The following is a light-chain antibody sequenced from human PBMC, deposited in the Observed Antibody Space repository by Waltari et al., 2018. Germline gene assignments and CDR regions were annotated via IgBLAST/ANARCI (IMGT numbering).Light chain of an antibody. CDR2: KAS. Sequence: DIQMTQSPSSLSASVGDRVTIPCRASQSISSYLAWYQQKPGKAPNLLIYKASTLQSGVPSRFSGSGSGTDFTLTISSLQPEDFATYYCQQHNSNPLTFGGGTKVEIK. CDR3: QQHNSNPLT. J-gene: IGKJ4*02. CDR1: QSISSY. V-gene: IGKV1-9*01.